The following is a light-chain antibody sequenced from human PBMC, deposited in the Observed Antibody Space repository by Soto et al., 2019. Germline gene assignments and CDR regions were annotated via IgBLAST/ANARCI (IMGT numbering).Light chain of an antibody. V-gene: IGLV2-23*03. J-gene: IGLJ3*02. Sequence: QSVLTQPASVSGSPGQSITISCTESSSDIGSYNLVSWYQQHPGKAPKLLIFEGSRRPSGVSNRFFGSRSGNTASLTISGLQPEDEADYYCCSYVGTTTFEVFGGGTKLTVL. CDR2: EGS. CDR3: CSYVGTTTFEV. CDR1: SSDIGSYNL.